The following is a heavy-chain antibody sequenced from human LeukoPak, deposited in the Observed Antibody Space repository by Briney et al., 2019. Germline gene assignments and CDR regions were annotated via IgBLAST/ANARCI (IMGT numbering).Heavy chain of an antibody. Sequence: TGGSLRLSCAASGFTFSSYAMHWVRQAPGKGLEWVAVISYDGSNKYYADSVKGRFTISRDNSKNTLYLQMNSLRAEDTAVYYCARGLYDFWSGLDYWGQGTLVTVSS. V-gene: IGHV3-30-3*01. J-gene: IGHJ4*02. CDR3: ARGLYDFWSGLDY. CDR1: GFTFSSYA. CDR2: ISYDGSNK. D-gene: IGHD3-3*01.